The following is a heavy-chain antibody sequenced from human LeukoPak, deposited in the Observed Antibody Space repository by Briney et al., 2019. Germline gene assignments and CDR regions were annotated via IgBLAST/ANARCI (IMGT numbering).Heavy chain of an antibody. CDR2: IYYSGST. V-gene: IGHV4-39*01. D-gene: IGHD2-2*02. CDR3: ARFRIGYCSSTSCYSGFDP. Sequence: PSETLSLTCTVSGGSISSSSYYWGWIRQPPGKGLEWIGSIYYSGSTYYNPSLKSRVTISVDTSKNQFSLKLSSVTAADTAVYYCARFRIGYCSSTSCYSGFDPWGQGTLVTVSS. CDR1: GGSISSSSYY. J-gene: IGHJ5*02.